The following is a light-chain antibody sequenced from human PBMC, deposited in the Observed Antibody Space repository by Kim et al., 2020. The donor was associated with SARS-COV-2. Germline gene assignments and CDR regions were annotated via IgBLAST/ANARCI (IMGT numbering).Light chain of an antibody. CDR3: QSYDSSLSASYV. CDR1: SSNIGAGYD. CDR2: GNS. Sequence: VTSPCTGSSSNIGAGYDVNWYQQLPGTAPKLLSYGNSNRPSGVPDRFSGSKSGTSASLAITGLQAEDEADYYCQSYDSSLSASYVFGTGTKVTVL. V-gene: IGLV1-40*01. J-gene: IGLJ1*01.